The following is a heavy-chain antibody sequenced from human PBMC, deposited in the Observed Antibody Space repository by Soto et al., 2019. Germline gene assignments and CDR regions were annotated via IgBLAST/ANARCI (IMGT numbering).Heavy chain of an antibody. CDR1: GFTFSSYA. Sequence: GGSLRLSCAASGFTFSSYAMSWVRQAPGKGLEWVSAISGSGGSTYYADSVKGRSTISRDNSKNTLYLQMNSLRAEDTAVYYCAKDRSTSEYQLLFNWFDPWGQGTLVTVSS. CDR2: ISGSGGST. D-gene: IGHD2-2*01. J-gene: IGHJ5*02. CDR3: AKDRSTSEYQLLFNWFDP. V-gene: IGHV3-23*01.